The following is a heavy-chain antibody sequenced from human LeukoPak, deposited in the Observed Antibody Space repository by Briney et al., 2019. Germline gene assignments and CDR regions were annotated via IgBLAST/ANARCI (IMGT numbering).Heavy chain of an antibody. Sequence: GGSLRLSCAASGFTFDDYAMHWVWQAPGKGLEWVSGISWNSGSIGYADSVKGRFTISRDNAKNSLYLQMNSLRAEDTALYYCAKLGGFDPWGQGTLVTVSS. CDR2: ISWNSGSI. V-gene: IGHV3-9*01. CDR3: AKLGGFDP. J-gene: IGHJ5*02. CDR1: GFTFDDYA.